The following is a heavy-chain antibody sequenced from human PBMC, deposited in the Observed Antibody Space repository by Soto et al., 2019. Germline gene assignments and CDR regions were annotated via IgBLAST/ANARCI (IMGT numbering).Heavy chain of an antibody. V-gene: IGHV4-59*01. D-gene: IGHD3-16*01. CDR3: TRGHWALDY. CDR1: GGSISTYY. J-gene: IGHJ4*02. Sequence: SETLSLTCTVSGGSISTYYWSWIRQPPGKGLEWIAYIYYNGSTNSNPSLKSRVTISLDTSKNQFSLKLTSVTAADTAVYYCTRGHWALDYWGQGTLVTVSS. CDR2: IYYNGST.